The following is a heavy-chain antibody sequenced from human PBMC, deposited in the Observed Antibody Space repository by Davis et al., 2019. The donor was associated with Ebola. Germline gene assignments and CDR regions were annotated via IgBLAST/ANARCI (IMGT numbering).Heavy chain of an antibody. CDR3: ARVTGQTTLSEADV. V-gene: IGHV1-3*01. J-gene: IGHJ6*02. CDR2: INAGNGNT. Sequence: AASVKVSCKASGYTFTSYAMHWVRQAPGQRLEWMGWINAGNGNTKYSQKFQGRVTITRDTSASTAYMELSSLRSEDTAVYYCARVTGQTTLSEADVWGQGTTVTVSS. D-gene: IGHD1-20*01. CDR1: GYTFTSYA.